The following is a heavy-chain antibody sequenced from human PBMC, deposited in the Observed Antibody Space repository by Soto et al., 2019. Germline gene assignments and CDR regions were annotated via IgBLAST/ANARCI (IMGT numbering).Heavy chain of an antibody. D-gene: IGHD2-2*01. CDR1: GYTFTNYD. Sequence: QVQLVQSRAEVKKPEASVKVSCETSGYTFTNYDINWVRQAAGQGLEWMGWINPDSDNTGYAQKFQGRVTMTRDTSISTAYMELNSLRSEDTAVYYCARGRRYCTTTSCYPPALFPYGMDVWGQGTTVTVSS. V-gene: IGHV1-8*01. CDR2: INPDSDNT. J-gene: IGHJ6*02. CDR3: ARGRRYCTTTSCYPPALFPYGMDV.